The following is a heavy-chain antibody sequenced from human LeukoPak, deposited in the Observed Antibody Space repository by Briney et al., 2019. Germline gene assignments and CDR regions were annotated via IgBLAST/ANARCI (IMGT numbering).Heavy chain of an antibody. CDR2: IKQDGSEK. D-gene: IGHD6-19*01. CDR3: ARGGSGWYY. Sequence: PGGSLRLSCAAPGFTNWVRQARGKGLEWVANIKQDGSEKYYVDSVKGRFTISRDNAKNSLYLQMNSLRAEDTAVYYCARGGSGWYYRGQGTLVTVSS. CDR1: GFT. V-gene: IGHV3-7*05. J-gene: IGHJ4*02.